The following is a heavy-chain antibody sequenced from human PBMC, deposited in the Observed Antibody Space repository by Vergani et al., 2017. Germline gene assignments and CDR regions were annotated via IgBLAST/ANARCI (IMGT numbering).Heavy chain of an antibody. CDR1: GGTFSSYA. V-gene: IGHV1-69*01. CDR2: IIPIFGTA. Sequence: QVQLVQSGAEVKKPGSSVKVSCKASGGTFSSYAISWVRQAPGQGLEWMGGIIPIFGTANYAQKFQGRVTITADESTSTAYMELSSLRSEDTAVYYCAKDRDLAAAGSYYFDYWGQGTLVTVSS. J-gene: IGHJ4*02. CDR3: AKDRDLAAAGSYYFDY. D-gene: IGHD6-13*01.